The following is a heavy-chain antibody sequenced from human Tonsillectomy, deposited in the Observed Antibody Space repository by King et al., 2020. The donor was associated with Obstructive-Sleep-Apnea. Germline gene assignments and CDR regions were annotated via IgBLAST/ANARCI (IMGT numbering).Heavy chain of an antibody. J-gene: IGHJ4*02. D-gene: IGHD6-19*01. CDR1: GFTFSSYA. V-gene: IGHV3-23*04. Sequence: VQLVESGGGLXQPGGSLRLSCAASGFTFSSYAMSWVRQAPGKGLEWVSTISGSGGSTYYADSVKGRFTISRDNSKNTLYLQMNSLRAEDTAVYYCAKDKDIAVAGKVFDYWGQGTLVTVSS. CDR2: ISGSGGST. CDR3: AKDKDIAVAGKVFDY.